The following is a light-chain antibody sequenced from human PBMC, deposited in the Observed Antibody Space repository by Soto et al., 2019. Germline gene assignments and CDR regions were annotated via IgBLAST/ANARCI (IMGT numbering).Light chain of an antibody. CDR3: CSFTSLSPVV. CDR1: SSDVGGYNH. J-gene: IGLJ2*01. Sequence: QSALTQPASVSGSPGQSITISCTGTSSDVGGYNHVAWYQHSPGKAPKLILFAVSDRPSGVSHRFSGSKSGNTASLTISGLQADDEADYYFCSFTSLSPVVFGGGTKLTVL. V-gene: IGLV2-14*01. CDR2: AVS.